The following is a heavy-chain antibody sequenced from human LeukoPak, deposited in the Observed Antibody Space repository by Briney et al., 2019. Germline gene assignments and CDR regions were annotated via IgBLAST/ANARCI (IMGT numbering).Heavy chain of an antibody. CDR3: ARDRGDGYNSFDY. CDR1: GGTFSSYA. CDR2: IISIFGTA. Sequence: GASVKVSCKASGGTFSSYAISWVRQAPGQGLEWMGGIISIFGTANYAQKFQGRVTITADESTSTAYMELSSLRSEDTAVYYCARDRGDGYNSFDYWGQGTLVTVSS. J-gene: IGHJ4*02. D-gene: IGHD5-24*01. V-gene: IGHV1-69*13.